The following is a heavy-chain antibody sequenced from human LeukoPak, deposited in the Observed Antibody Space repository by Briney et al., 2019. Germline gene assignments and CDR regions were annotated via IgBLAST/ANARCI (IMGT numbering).Heavy chain of an antibody. CDR3: ASAESVVTIRSVGDAFDI. J-gene: IGHJ3*02. CDR1: GFTFSSYS. V-gene: IGHV3-21*01. Sequence: TSGGSLRLSCAASGFTFSSYSMNWVRQAPGKGLEWVSSISSSSSYIYYADSVKGRFTISRDNAKNSLYLQMNSLRAEDTAVYYCASAESVVTIRSVGDAFDIWGQGTMVTVSS. CDR2: ISSSSSYI. D-gene: IGHD5-12*01.